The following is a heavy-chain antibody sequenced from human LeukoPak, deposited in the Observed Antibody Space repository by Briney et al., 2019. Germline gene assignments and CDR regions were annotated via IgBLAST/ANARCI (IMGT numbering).Heavy chain of an antibody. D-gene: IGHD3-22*01. CDR3: AAHYYDSSALDD. V-gene: IGHV1-69*05. J-gene: IGHJ4*02. Sequence: SVKVSCKASGYTFTSYGISWVRQAPGQGLEWMGGIIPIFGTANYAQKFQGRVTITTDESTSTAYMELSSLRSEDTAVYYCAAHYYDSSALDDWGQGTLVTVSS. CDR2: IIPIFGTA. CDR1: GYTFTSYG.